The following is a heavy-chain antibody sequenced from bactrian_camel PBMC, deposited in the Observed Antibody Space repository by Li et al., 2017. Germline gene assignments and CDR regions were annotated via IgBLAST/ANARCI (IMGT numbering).Heavy chain of an antibody. Sequence: VQLVESGGGSAQAGGSLKLSCVASGVTHSTCGRGWYRQAPGKERELVARISSEDNTRYGASVKGRFTISQDMVRNTVDLQMNSLKTDDTAVYYCAFRTRGYWGRGTQVTVS. J-gene: IGHJ4*01. CDR3: AFRTRGY. V-gene: IGHV3S53*01. CDR2: ISSEDNT. CDR1: GVTHSTCG. D-gene: IGHD7*01.